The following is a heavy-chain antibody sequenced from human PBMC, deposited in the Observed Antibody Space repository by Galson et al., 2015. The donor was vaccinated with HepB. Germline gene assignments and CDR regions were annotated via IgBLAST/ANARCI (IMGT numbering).Heavy chain of an antibody. Sequence: PALVKPTQTLTLTCTFSGFSLSTSGVGVGWIRQPPGKALVWLALIYWDDDKRYSPSLKSRLTITKDTSKNQVVLTMTNMDPVDTATYYCAHSTGYCSGGSCSRFDPWGQGTLVTVSS. CDR1: GFSLSTSGVG. D-gene: IGHD2-15*01. J-gene: IGHJ5*02. CDR3: AHSTGYCSGGSCSRFDP. V-gene: IGHV2-5*02. CDR2: IYWDDDK.